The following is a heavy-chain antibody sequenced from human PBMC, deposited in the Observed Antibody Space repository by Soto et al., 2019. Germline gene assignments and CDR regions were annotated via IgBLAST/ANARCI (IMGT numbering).Heavy chain of an antibody. J-gene: IGHJ5*02. CDR1: GFTFSNYA. D-gene: IGHD6-6*01. V-gene: IGHV3-23*01. CDR2: ISGSGGTT. CDR3: SRGVAVGFHFRSSTDRGFDP. Sequence: GWSLRLSCAASGFTFSNYAMSWVRQAPGKGLEWVSIISGSGGTTYHADSVKDRFTISRDNSKNTLFLQMNSLRAEDTAVYYCSRGVAVGFHFRSSTDRGFDPWGQGTRVTVSS.